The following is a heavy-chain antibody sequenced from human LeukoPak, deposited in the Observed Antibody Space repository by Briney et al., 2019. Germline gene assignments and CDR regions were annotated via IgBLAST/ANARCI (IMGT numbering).Heavy chain of an antibody. V-gene: IGHV3-53*01. D-gene: IGHD3-10*01. Sequence: GGSLRLSCAASGFTVSSNYMSWVRQAPGKGLEWVSVIYSGGSTYYADSVKGRFTISRDNSKNTLYLQMNSLRAEDTAAYYCARDITMVRGVISLWGQGTLVTVSS. CDR1: GFTVSSNY. CDR2: IYSGGST. J-gene: IGHJ4*02. CDR3: ARDITMVRGVISL.